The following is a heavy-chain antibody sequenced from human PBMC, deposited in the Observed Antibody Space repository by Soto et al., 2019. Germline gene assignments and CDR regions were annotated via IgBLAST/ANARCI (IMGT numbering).Heavy chain of an antibody. J-gene: IGHJ6*03. D-gene: IGHD6-13*01. Sequence: SETLSLTCTVSGGSISSYYWSWIRQPPGKGLEWIGYIYYSGSTNYNPSLKSRVTISVDTSKNRFSLKLSSVTAADTAVYYCARVYSSSWYYYYMDVWGKGTTVTVSS. CDR2: IYYSGST. V-gene: IGHV4-59*01. CDR1: GGSISSYY. CDR3: ARVYSSSWYYYYMDV.